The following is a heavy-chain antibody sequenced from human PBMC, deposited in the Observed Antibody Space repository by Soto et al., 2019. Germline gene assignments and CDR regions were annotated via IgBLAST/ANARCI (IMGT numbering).Heavy chain of an antibody. CDR2: INHSGST. J-gene: IGHJ6*02. CDR3: ARNHSTYGMDV. D-gene: IGHD2-15*01. Sequence: SETLSLTCAVYGGSFSGYYWSWIRQPPGKGLEWIGEINHSGSTNYNPSLKSRVTISVDTSKNQFSLKLSSVTAADTAVYYCARNHSTYGMDVWGQGTTVT. CDR1: GGSFSGYY. V-gene: IGHV4-34*01.